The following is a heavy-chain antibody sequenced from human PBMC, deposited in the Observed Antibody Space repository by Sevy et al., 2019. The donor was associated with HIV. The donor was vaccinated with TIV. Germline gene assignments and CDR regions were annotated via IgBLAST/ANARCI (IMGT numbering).Heavy chain of an antibody. CDR3: TSGSKARGLSALLDY. V-gene: IGHV3-15*01. D-gene: IGHD2-21*02. Sequence: GGSLRLSCAASGFTFSNAWMSWVRQAPGKGLEWVGRIKSKTDGGTTDYAAPVKGRFTIARDETTNTLYLQRNSLKTEDAAFYYCTSGSKARGLSALLDYWGQGTLVTVSS. CDR1: GFTFSNAW. J-gene: IGHJ4*02. CDR2: IKSKTDGGTT.